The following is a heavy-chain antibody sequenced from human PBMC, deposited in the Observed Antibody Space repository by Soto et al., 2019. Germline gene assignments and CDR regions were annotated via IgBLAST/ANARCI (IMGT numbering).Heavy chain of an antibody. J-gene: IGHJ5*02. CDR3: ARDFLTGDYPHSWFDP. CDR1: GFTFSSYA. CDR2: ISSNGGST. Sequence: PGGSVRLSCAPSGFTFSSYAMHWVRQAPGKGLEYVSAISSNGGSTYYANSVKGRFTISRDNSKNTLYLQMGSLRAEDMAVYYCARDFLTGDYPHSWFDPWGKGTLVTVSS. V-gene: IGHV3-64*01. D-gene: IGHD4-17*01.